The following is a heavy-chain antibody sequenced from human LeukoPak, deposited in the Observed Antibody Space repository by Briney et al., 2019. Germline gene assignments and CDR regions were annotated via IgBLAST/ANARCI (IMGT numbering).Heavy chain of an antibody. CDR1: GDSISSYS. V-gene: IGHV4-59*12. CDR2: IYYSGST. D-gene: IGHD3-10*01. J-gene: IGHJ4*02. CDR3: AGDYGSGSYRFGY. Sequence: SETLSLTCSVSGDSISSYSWSWVRQPPGRGLEWIGYIYYSGSTTYNPSLKSRVTMSLDTSKNQFSLKLTSVTAADTAMYYCAGDYGSGSYRFGYWGQGTLVTVSS.